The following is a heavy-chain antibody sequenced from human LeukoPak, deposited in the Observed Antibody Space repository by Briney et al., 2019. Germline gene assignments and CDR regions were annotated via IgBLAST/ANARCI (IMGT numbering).Heavy chain of an antibody. V-gene: IGHV3-66*01. J-gene: IGHJ3*02. CDR2: IYSGGST. Sequence: PPGGSLRLSCAASGFTFSSYSMNWVSQAPGKGLEWVSVIYSGGSTYYADSVKGRFTISRDNSKNTLYLQMNSLRAEDTAVYYCASGPPGFGELNDIWGQGTMVTVSS. CDR1: GFTFSSYS. CDR3: ASGPPGFGELNDI. D-gene: IGHD3-10*01.